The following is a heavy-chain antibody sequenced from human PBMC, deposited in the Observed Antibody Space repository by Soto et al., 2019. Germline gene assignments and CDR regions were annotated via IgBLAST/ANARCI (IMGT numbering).Heavy chain of an antibody. J-gene: IGHJ4*02. Sequence: PSETLSLTCTVSGGSISSNRWWIWVRQTPGKGLEWIAGIYHTGSANYNPSPKSRVTISVDKSKNQFSLKLNSVTAADTAVYYCATRNDGSGSLDYWGQGTLVTVSS. CDR3: ATRNDGSGSLDY. D-gene: IGHD3-10*01. CDR1: GGSISSNRW. V-gene: IGHV4-4*02. CDR2: IYHTGSA.